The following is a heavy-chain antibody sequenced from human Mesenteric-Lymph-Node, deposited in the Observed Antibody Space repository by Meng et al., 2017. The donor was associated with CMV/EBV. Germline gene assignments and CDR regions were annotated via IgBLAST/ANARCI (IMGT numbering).Heavy chain of an antibody. V-gene: IGHV4-39*07. Sequence: SETLSLTCTVSGGSISSSSYYWGWIRQPPGKGLEWIGSIYYSGSTYYNPSLKSRVTISVDTSKNQFSLKLSSVTVADTAVYYCARDRNQPYYYGMDVWGQGTTVTVSS. J-gene: IGHJ6*02. CDR3: ARDRNQPYYYGMDV. CDR2: IYYSGST. CDR1: GGSISSSSYY. D-gene: IGHD1-14*01.